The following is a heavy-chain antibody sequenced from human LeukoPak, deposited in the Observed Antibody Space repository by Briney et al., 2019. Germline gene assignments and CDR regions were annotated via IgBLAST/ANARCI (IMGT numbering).Heavy chain of an antibody. CDR2: IYWDGDN. Sequence: SGPTLVNPTQTLTLTCSFSGFSLSTSEVGVAWIRQAPGKALEWLALIYWDGDNRYNPSLKSRLTITKDTSNNQVVLIMTNMDPVDTAAYYCAHTGSWSTLYFDYWGQGTLVTVSS. CDR3: AHTGSWSTLYFDY. J-gene: IGHJ4*02. CDR1: GFSLSTSEVG. D-gene: IGHD6-13*01. V-gene: IGHV2-5*02.